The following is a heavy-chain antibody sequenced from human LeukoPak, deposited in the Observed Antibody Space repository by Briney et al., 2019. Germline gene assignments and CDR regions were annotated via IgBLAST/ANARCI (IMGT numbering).Heavy chain of an antibody. CDR2: IYYTGNT. CDR3: TKSDGYGLIRI. CDR1: GDSIIGYY. V-gene: IGHV4-39*07. Sequence: AETLSLTCSVSGDSIIGYYWGWIRQPPGKGLEWIGNIYYTGNTYYNSSLKSRVTISLDTSKNQFSLKVISMTAADTAAYYCTKSDGYGLIRICGRGTMVTVSS. J-gene: IGHJ3*02. D-gene: IGHD3-10*01.